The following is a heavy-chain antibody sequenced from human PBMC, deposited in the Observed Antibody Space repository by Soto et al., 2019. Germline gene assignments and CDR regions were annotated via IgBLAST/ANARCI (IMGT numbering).Heavy chain of an antibody. J-gene: IGHJ1*01. Sequence: QVQLVESGGGLVKPGGSLRLSCAASGFTFSDYYMSWIRQAPGKGLEWVSYISSSSSYTNYADSVKGRFTISRDNAKNSASPQMINLRAEDTAVYYCATDEFPFGEHVQHRGQGTLVTVS. D-gene: IGHD3-10*01. V-gene: IGHV3-11*05. CDR1: GFTFSDYY. CDR2: ISSSSSYT. CDR3: ATDEFPFGEHVQH.